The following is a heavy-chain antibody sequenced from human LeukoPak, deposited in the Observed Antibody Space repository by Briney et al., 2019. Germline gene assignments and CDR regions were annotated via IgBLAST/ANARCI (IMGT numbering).Heavy chain of an antibody. J-gene: IGHJ5*02. CDR2: INHSGST. CDR3: AWGTYYYDSSGYYSNWFDP. Sequence: PSETLSLTCAVYGGSFSGYYWSWIRQPPGKGLEWIGEINHSGSTNYNPSLKSRVTISVDTSKNQFSLKLSSVTAADTAVYYCAWGTYYYDSSGYYSNWFDPWGQGTLVTVSS. V-gene: IGHV4-34*01. CDR1: GGSFSGYY. D-gene: IGHD3-22*01.